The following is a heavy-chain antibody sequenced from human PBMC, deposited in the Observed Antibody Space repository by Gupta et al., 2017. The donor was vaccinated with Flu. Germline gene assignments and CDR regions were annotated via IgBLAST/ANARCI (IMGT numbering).Heavy chain of an antibody. V-gene: IGHV5-51*01. CDR3: ARRDNWFDS. Sequence: IGWVRQMPGKGLEWMGIIYPGDSDTRYNPSFQGQVTISADKSIRTAYLQWSSLKASDTAMYYCARRDNWFDSWGQGTLVTVSS. CDR2: IYPGDSDT. J-gene: IGHJ5*01.